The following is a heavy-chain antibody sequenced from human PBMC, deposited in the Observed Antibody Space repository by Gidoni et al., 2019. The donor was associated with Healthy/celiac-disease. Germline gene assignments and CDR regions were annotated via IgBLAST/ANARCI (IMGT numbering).Heavy chain of an antibody. J-gene: IGHJ4*02. CDR2: ISYDGSNK. CDR3: AKGQYSSSSDY. D-gene: IGHD6-6*01. CDR1: GFTFSSYG. V-gene: IGHV3-30*18. Sequence: QVQLVESGGGVVQPWRSLRLLCAASGFTFSSYGMHWVRQAPGKGLEWVAVISYDGSNKYYADSVKGRLTISRDNSKNTLYLQMNSLRAEDTAVYYCAKGQYSSSSDYWGQGTLVTVSS.